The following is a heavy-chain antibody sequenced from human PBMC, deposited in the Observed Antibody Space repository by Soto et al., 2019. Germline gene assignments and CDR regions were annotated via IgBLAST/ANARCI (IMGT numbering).Heavy chain of an antibody. CDR3: AKDLAGSSSPYYYNYGMDV. V-gene: IGHV3-30*18. Sequence: QVQLVEPGGGVVQPGRSLRLSCAASGFTFSSYGMHWVRQAPGKGLEWVAVISYDGSNKYFGDSVKGRFTISRDNSKNTLYLQMNSLRAEDTAVYYCAKDLAGSSSPYYYNYGMDVWGQGTTVTVSS. J-gene: IGHJ6*02. CDR1: GFTFSSYG. CDR2: ISYDGSNK. D-gene: IGHD6-6*01.